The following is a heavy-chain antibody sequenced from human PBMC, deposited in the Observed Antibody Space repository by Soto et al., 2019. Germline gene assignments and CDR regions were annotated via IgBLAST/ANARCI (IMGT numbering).Heavy chain of an antibody. Sequence: ASVKVSCKASGYTFTSYGISWVRQAPGQGLEWMGWISAYNGNTNYAQKHQGRVTMTTDTSTSTAYMELRSLRSDNTAVYYCARGGITIFGVARADYWGQGTLVTVSS. CDR3: ARGGITIFGVARADY. V-gene: IGHV1-18*01. J-gene: IGHJ4*02. CDR1: GYTFTSYG. D-gene: IGHD3-3*01. CDR2: ISAYNGNT.